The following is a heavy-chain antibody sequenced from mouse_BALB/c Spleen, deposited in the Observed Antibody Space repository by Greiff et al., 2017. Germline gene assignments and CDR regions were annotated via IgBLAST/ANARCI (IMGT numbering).Heavy chain of an antibody. Sequence: EVQGVESGGGLVKPGGSLKLSCAASGFAFSSYDMSWVRQTPEKRLEWVAYISSGGGSTYYPDTVKGRFTISRDNAKNTLYLQMSSLKSEDTAMYYCARREGHYYGSSFPYFDYWGQGTTLTVSS. CDR3: ARREGHYYGSSFPYFDY. CDR1: GFAFSSYD. J-gene: IGHJ2*01. V-gene: IGHV5-12-1*01. D-gene: IGHD1-1*01. CDR2: ISSGGGST.